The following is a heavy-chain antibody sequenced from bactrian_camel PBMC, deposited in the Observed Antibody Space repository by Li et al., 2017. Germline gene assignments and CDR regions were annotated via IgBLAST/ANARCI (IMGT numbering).Heavy chain of an antibody. D-gene: IGHD3*01. CDR2: HDSDGAT. V-gene: IGHV3S53*01. CDR1: GDTASVYS. Sequence: VQLVESGGGSAQAGGSMRLDCAVSGDTASVYSMAWFRQAPGKEREGVAQHDSDGATSYTEPVKGRFTISKDNAKNTLHLQMNSLKPEDTATYYCAADSRPIPWSWLLVGGQYRYWGQGTQVTVS. J-gene: IGHJ4*01. CDR3: AADSRPIPWSWLLVGGQYRY.